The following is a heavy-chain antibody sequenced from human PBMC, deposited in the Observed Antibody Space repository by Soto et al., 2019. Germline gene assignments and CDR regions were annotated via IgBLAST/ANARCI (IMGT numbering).Heavy chain of an antibody. D-gene: IGHD6-13*01. J-gene: IGHJ4*02. Sequence: EVQLLESGGGLVQPWGSLRLSCAASGFTFSSYAMSWVRQAPGKGLEWVSAISGSGGSTYYADSVKGRFTISRDNYKNTLYLQMNSLRAEDTAVYYCAKAHQQLVYPFDYWGQGTLVTVSS. CDR2: ISGSGGST. V-gene: IGHV3-23*01. CDR3: AKAHQQLVYPFDY. CDR1: GFTFSSYA.